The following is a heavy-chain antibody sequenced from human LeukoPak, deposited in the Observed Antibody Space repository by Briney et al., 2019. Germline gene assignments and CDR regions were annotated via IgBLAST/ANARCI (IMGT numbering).Heavy chain of an antibody. J-gene: IGHJ5*02. D-gene: IGHD1-26*01. CDR3: ARAGSSGIDP. CDR2: INPNSGGT. V-gene: IGHV1-2*02. CDR1: GYTFTSYG. Sequence: ASVRVSCKASGYTFTSYGISWVRQAPGQGLEWMGWINPNSGGTNYAQKFQGRVTMTRDTSISTAYMELSRLRSDDTAVYYCARAGSSGIDPWGQGTLVTVSS.